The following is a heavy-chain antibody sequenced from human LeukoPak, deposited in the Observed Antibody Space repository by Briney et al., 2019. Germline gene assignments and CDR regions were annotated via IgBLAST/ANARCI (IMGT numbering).Heavy chain of an antibody. CDR2: INYSGST. J-gene: IGHJ4*02. D-gene: IGHD3-10*01. Sequence: SETLSLTCAVYGGSFSGYYWSWIRQPPGKGLEWIGEINYSGSTNYNPSLKSRVTISVDTSKNQFSLKLSSVTAADTAVYYCARNAGTMVRGVIPYYFDYWGQGTLVTVSS. CDR3: ARNAGTMVRGVIPYYFDY. CDR1: GGSFSGYY. V-gene: IGHV4-34*01.